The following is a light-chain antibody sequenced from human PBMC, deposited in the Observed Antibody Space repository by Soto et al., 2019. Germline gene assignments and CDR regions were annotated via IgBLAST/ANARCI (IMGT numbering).Light chain of an antibody. CDR2: DAS. J-gene: IGKJ1*01. CDR3: QQRSNWQT. V-gene: IGKV3-11*01. Sequence: EIVLTQSPATLSLSPGERVTLSCRASQSVSSYLAWYQQKPGQAPRLLIYDASNRATGIPARFSGSGSGTDFPLTISSLEPEDFAVYYCQQRSNWQTFGQGTKVEIK. CDR1: QSVSSY.